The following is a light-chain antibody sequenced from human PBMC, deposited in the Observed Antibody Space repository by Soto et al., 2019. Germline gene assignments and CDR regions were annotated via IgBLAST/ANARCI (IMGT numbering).Light chain of an antibody. V-gene: IGKV1-5*03. CDR3: QQYNTYSPT. CDR2: KAS. J-gene: IGKJ1*01. CDR1: QSISGW. Sequence: DIQMTQSPSTLSASVGDRVTINCRASQSISGWLAWYQQKPGKAPHLLIYKASSLESGVPSRFSGSGSGTEFTLTISSLQPDDFATYYCQQYNTYSPTFGQGTKVDIK.